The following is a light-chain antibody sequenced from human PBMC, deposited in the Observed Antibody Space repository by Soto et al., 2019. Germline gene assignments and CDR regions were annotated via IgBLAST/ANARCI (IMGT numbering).Light chain of an antibody. V-gene: IGKV3-15*01. CDR3: HQYHSWPLT. CDR2: GAS. CDR1: QSIRSS. J-gene: IGKJ4*01. Sequence: EIVMTQSPATLSMSPGERATLSCRASQSIRSSLAWYQQKPGQAPRLLIYGASTRATGVPASFSGSGSGTEFTLTISSLQSEYFAVYYCHQYHSWPLTFGGGTKVEIK.